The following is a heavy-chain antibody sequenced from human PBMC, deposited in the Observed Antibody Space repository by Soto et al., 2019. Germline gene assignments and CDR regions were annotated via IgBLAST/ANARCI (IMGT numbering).Heavy chain of an antibody. D-gene: IGHD2-21*02. CDR3: ARDGCGGDCYSAYAFDI. Sequence: EVQLVESGGGLVQPGGSLRLSCAASGFTFSSYAMHWVRQAPGKGLEYVSAISSNGGSTYYANSVKGRFTISRYNSKNTLYLQMGSLRAEDMAVYYCARDGCGGDCYSAYAFDIWGQGTMVTVSS. CDR1: GFTFSSYA. V-gene: IGHV3-64*01. CDR2: ISSNGGST. J-gene: IGHJ3*02.